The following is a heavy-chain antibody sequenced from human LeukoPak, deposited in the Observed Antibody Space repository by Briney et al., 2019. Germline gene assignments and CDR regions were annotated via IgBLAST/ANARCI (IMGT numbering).Heavy chain of an antibody. CDR2: INHSGST. D-gene: IGHD2-21*02. V-gene: IGHV4-34*01. Sequence: SETLSLPCAVSGGSFSPYYWSWIRQPPGKGLEWIGEINHSGSTNYNPSLKSRVTISVDTSKNQFSLRLSSVTAADTAVYHCARGGFYCGGDCYVDYWGQGTLVTVSS. J-gene: IGHJ4*02. CDR1: GGSFSPYY. CDR3: ARGGFYCGGDCYVDY.